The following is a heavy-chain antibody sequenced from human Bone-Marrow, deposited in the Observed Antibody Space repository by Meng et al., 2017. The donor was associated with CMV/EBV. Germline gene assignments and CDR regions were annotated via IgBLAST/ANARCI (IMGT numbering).Heavy chain of an antibody. CDR2: LNPLTGNT. V-gene: IGHV1-8*03. J-gene: IGHJ2*01. CDR3: ARGIVVVPPGKVGSRRNWYLDL. CDR1: GYSFTSYD. D-gene: IGHD2-2*01. Sequence: ASVKVSCKASGYSFTSYDMNWVRQATGQGLEWMGWLNPLTGNTGYAQKFQGRVTITRDTSRSTAYMELSGLRSDDTAVYYCARGIVVVPPGKVGSRRNWYLDLWGRGNLVNVAS.